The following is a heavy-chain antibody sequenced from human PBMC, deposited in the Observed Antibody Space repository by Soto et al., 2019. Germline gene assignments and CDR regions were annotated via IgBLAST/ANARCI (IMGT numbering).Heavy chain of an antibody. CDR1: GFSFSSYA. Sequence: PGGSLRLSCAASGFSFSSYAMSWVRQAPGKGLEWVSGISASGVSTHYADSVKGRFTISRDNSKNTLYLEMKNLGAGDTAIYCYAIVGGNYPWGQGTLVTVSS. CDR2: ISASGVST. V-gene: IGHV3-23*01. J-gene: IGHJ4*02. CDR3: AIVGGNYP. D-gene: IGHD1-7*01.